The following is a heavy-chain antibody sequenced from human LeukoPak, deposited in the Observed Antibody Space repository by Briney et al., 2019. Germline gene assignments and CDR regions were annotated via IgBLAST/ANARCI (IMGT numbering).Heavy chain of an antibody. V-gene: IGHV3-23*01. D-gene: IGHD6-13*01. CDR2: ISGSGGST. CDR3: AKDMFAQQLVPDAFDI. Sequence: GGSLRLSCAASGFTVSSNYMGWVRQAPGKGLEWVSAISGSGGSTYYADSVKGRFTISRDNSKNTLYLQMNSLRAEDTAVYYCAKDMFAQQLVPDAFDIWGQGTMVTVSS. CDR1: GFTVSSNY. J-gene: IGHJ3*02.